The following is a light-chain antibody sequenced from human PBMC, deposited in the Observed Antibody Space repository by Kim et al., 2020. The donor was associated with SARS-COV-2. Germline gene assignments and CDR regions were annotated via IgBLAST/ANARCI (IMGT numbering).Light chain of an antibody. CDR2: GAS. CDR3: QKYGSSPST. V-gene: IGKV3-20*01. CDR1: QSVSSSY. J-gene: IGKJ1*01. Sequence: EILLTQSPGTLSLAPGARATISCRASQSVSSSYLACDQQKPGQAPRLLIYGASSRATGIPDRFSGSGSGTDFTLTISRLEPEDFAVYYCQKYGSSPSTFGQGNTVDIK.